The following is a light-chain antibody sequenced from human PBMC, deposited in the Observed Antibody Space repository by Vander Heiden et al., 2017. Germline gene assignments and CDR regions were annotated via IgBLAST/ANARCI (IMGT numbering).Light chain of an antibody. V-gene: IGLV2-23*01. CDR2: EGR. Sequence: QSALTQPASVSGSPGQSITISCTGTSSDVGSYNLVSWYQQHPGKAPKLMVYEGRMRPSGGPNRFSGSKSGNTASLTSAGLQAEDEADYYCCSYAGSSTWVFGGGTKLTVL. CDR3: CSYAGSSTWV. CDR1: SSDVGSYNL. J-gene: IGLJ3*02.